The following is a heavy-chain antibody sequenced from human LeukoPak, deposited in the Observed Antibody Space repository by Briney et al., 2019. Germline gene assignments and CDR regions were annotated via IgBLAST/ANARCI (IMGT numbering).Heavy chain of an antibody. Sequence: ASVKVSCKVSGYTLTELSMHWVRQAPGKGLEWMGGFDPEDGETIYAQKSQGRVTMTEDTSTDTAYMELSSLRSEDTAVYYCATVQLPSYYDILTGRYYFDYWGQGTLVTVSS. CDR3: ATVQLPSYYDILTGRYYFDY. CDR2: FDPEDGET. D-gene: IGHD3-9*01. J-gene: IGHJ4*02. V-gene: IGHV1-24*01. CDR1: GYTLTELS.